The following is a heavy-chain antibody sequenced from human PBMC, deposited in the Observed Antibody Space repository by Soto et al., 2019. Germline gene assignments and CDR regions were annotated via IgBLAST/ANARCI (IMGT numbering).Heavy chain of an antibody. CDR1: GFTFNTYG. D-gene: IGHD2-2*01. CDR2: VSFDGNDK. CDR3: AKDEEGCISSSCYSGYYGMDV. J-gene: IGHJ6*02. Sequence: PGGSLRLSCAASGFTFNTYGMHWVRQAPGKGLEWAAVVSFDGNDKYYADSVKGRFTISRDNSQNTLYLQMNSLRAEDTAVYYCAKDEEGCISSSCYSGYYGMDVWGQGTTVTVSS. V-gene: IGHV3-30*18.